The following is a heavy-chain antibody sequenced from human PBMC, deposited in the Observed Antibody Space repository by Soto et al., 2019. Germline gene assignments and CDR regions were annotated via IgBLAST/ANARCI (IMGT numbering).Heavy chain of an antibody. Sequence: VQLVESGGGVVQPGRSLRLSCGASGFTFSSYAMHWVRQAPGKGLEWISYISGSSNIINYADSVKGRFTISRDNTKNSLYLQMNSLRDEDTAVYYCARGFDLQYGMDVWGQGTTVTVSS. CDR1: GFTFSSYA. CDR2: ISGSSNII. J-gene: IGHJ6*02. V-gene: IGHV3-48*02. CDR3: ARGFDLQYGMDV. D-gene: IGHD3-10*01.